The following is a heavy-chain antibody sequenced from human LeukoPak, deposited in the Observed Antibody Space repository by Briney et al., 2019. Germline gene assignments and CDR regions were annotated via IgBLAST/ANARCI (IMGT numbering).Heavy chain of an antibody. Sequence: GGSLRLSCAASGFVVSSNYLAWVRQAPGEGLEWVSFMYSDNNIYYADSVKGRFTISRDNSKNAFYLQMNSLRVEDTAIYYCARGILGLIPIDYWGQGTLVTISS. J-gene: IGHJ4*02. CDR3: ARGILGLIPIDY. D-gene: IGHD1-26*01. CDR2: MYSDNNI. V-gene: IGHV3-53*01. CDR1: GFVVSSNY.